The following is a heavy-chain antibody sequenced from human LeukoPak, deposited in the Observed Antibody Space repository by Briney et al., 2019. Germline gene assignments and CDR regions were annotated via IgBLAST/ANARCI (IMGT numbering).Heavy chain of an antibody. D-gene: IGHD3/OR15-3a*01. J-gene: IGHJ4*02. CDR2: IPTSGSTV. V-gene: IGHV3-11*04. CDR1: GFTFSDYY. Sequence: GGSLRLSCATSGFTFSDYYMIWIRQAPGGGLEWVSYIPTSGSTVYYADSVKGRFTSSRDRAKKSVFLQMNSLRPEDTAVYYCARTGLGMYSFDSWGRGTLVTVSS. CDR3: ARTGLGMYSFDS.